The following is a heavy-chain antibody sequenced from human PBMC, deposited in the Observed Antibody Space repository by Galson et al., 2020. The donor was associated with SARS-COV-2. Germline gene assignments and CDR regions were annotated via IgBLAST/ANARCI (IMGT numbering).Heavy chain of an antibody. CDR3: ATGPVWAYYYDSSGPDKYNWFDP. CDR1: GYTLTELS. J-gene: IGHJ5*02. V-gene: IGHV1-24*01. Sequence: GASLKISCKFSGYTLTELSMHWVRQAPGKGLERMGGIDTEDGETNYAQKLQSRVTMTEDTSTDTAYMELSSLRSEDTAVYYCATGPVWAYYYDSSGPDKYNWFDPWGQGTLVTVSS. D-gene: IGHD3-22*01. CDR2: IDTEDGET.